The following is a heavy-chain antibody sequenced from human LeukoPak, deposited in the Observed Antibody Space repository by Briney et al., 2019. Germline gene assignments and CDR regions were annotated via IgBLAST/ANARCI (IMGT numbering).Heavy chain of an antibody. Sequence: ASVKVSCKASGYTFTSYYMHWVRQAPGQGLEWMGIINPSGGSTSYAQKFQGRVTMTRDTSTGTVYTELGSLRSEDTAVYYCARGSAAGTYYFDYWGQGTLVTVSS. CDR3: ARGSAAGTYYFDY. J-gene: IGHJ4*02. V-gene: IGHV1-46*01. CDR2: INPSGGST. D-gene: IGHD6-13*01. CDR1: GYTFTSYY.